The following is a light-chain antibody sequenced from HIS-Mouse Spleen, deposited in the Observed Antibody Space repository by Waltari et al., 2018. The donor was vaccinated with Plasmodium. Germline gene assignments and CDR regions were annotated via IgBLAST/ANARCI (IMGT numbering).Light chain of an antibody. Sequence: DIVMTQSPDSLAVSLGERATINCKSSPSVLYSSNNKNYLAWYQPKPGQPPKLLIYWASTREPGVPDRFSGSGSGTDFTLTISSLQAEDVAVYYCQQYYSTPYTFGQGTKLEIK. CDR2: WAS. V-gene: IGKV4-1*01. CDR1: PSVLYSSNNKNY. CDR3: QQYYSTPYT. J-gene: IGKJ2*01.